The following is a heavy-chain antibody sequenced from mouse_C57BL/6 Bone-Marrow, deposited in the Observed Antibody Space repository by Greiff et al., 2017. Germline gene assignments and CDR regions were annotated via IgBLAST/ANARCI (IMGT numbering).Heavy chain of an antibody. Sequence: VQLQQSGAELVRPGASVKLSCTASGFNIKDDYMHWVKQRPEQGLEWIGWIDPENGDTEYASKFQGKATITADTSSNTAYRQLSSLTSEDTAVYYCTTSPYFAMDYWGQGTSVTVSS. J-gene: IGHJ4*01. V-gene: IGHV14-4*01. CDR3: TTSPYFAMDY. CDR1: GFNIKDDY. CDR2: IDPENGDT.